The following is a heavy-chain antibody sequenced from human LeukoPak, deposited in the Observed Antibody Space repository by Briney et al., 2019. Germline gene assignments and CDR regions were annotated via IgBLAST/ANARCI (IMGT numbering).Heavy chain of an antibody. CDR1: GGSIGSSTYY. CDR2: VSYTGNT. Sequence: PSETLSLTCTVSGGSIGSSTYYWGWIRQPPGKGLEWIGSVSYTGNTYYNPSLKSRVTISVDTSKNQFSLKLTSVTAADTAVYYCARGRYTYGNAFDYWGQGTLVTVSS. J-gene: IGHJ4*02. V-gene: IGHV4-39*07. D-gene: IGHD5-18*01. CDR3: ARGRYTYGNAFDY.